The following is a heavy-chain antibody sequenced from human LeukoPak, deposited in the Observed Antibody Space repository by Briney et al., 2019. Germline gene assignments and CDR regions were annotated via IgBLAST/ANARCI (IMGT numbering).Heavy chain of an antibody. CDR1: GYSFTSYY. Sequence: ASVKVSCKASGYSFTSYYMHWVRQAPGQGLEWMGGIIPIFGTANYAQKFQGRVTITADESTSTAYMELSSLRSEDTAVYYCARGYYGYYYYMDVWGKGTTVTVSS. D-gene: IGHD3-16*01. V-gene: IGHV1-69*13. CDR3: ARGYYGYYYYMDV. J-gene: IGHJ6*03. CDR2: IIPIFGTA.